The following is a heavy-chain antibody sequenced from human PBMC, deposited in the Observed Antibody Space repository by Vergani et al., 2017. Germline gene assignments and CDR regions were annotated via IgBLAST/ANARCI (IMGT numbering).Heavy chain of an antibody. Sequence: EVQLVESGGGLVKPGGSLRLSCAASGFTFSSYSMNWVRQAPGKGLEWVSSISSSGGSTYYADSVKGRFTISRDNSKNTLYLQMNSLRAEDTAVYYCAKTPYYYDSSGYIDYWGQGTLVTVSS. J-gene: IGHJ4*02. D-gene: IGHD3-22*01. V-gene: IGHV3-23*04. CDR1: GFTFSSYS. CDR3: AKTPYYYDSSGYIDY. CDR2: ISSSGGST.